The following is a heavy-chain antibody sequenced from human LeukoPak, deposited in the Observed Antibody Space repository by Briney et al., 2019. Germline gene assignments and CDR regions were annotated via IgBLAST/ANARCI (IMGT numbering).Heavy chain of an antibody. V-gene: IGHV1-18*01. CDR3: ARDRGPKYQLLY. CDR1: GYTFIAYG. CDR2: ISAYSDHT. J-gene: IGHJ4*02. Sequence: ASVKVSCKAPGYTFIAYGLSWVRQAPGQGVEWMGWISAYSDHTDYAQKFQDRVTITTDTSTGTAYMELTSLTSDDTAVYYCARDRGPKYQLLYWGQGTLVTVSS. D-gene: IGHD2-2*01.